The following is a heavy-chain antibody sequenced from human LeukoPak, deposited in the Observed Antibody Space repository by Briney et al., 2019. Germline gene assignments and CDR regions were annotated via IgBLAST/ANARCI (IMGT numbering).Heavy chain of an antibody. CDR3: ARVRWVNYYFDY. D-gene: IGHD2-21*01. V-gene: IGHV3-30*02. J-gene: IGHJ4*02. CDR2: IPYDGSNK. Sequence: GGSLRLSCAASGFTFSSYGMHWVRQAPGKGLEWVAFIPYDGSNKYYADSVKGRFTISRDNAKNSLYLQMNSLRAEDTAVYYCARVRWVNYYFDYWGQGTLVTVSS. CDR1: GFTFSSYG.